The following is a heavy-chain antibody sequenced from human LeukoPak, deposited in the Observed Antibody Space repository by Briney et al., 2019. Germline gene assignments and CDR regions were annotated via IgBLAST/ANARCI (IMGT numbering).Heavy chain of an antibody. V-gene: IGHV3-23*01. Sequence: PGGSLRLSCAASGFTFSSYAMSWVRQAPGKGLEWVSAISGSGGSTYYADSVKGRFTVSRDNSKNTLYLQMNSLRAEDTAVYYCAKDRSSRSAADYWGQGTLVTVSS. CDR3: AKDRSSRSAADY. D-gene: IGHD6-13*01. CDR2: ISGSGGST. J-gene: IGHJ4*02. CDR1: GFTFSSYA.